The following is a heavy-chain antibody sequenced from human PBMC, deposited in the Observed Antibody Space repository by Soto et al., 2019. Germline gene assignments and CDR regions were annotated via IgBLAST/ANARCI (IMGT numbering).Heavy chain of an antibody. D-gene: IGHD3-3*01. V-gene: IGHV4-34*01. Sequence: SETLSLTCAVYGGSFSGYYWSWIRQPPGKGLEWIGEINHSGSTNYNPSLKSRVTISVDTSKNQFSLKLSSVTAADTAMYYCARSGYYDFWSGYIIYFDYWGQGTLVTVSS. CDR1: GGSFSGYY. CDR2: INHSGST. CDR3: ARSGYYDFWSGYIIYFDY. J-gene: IGHJ4*02.